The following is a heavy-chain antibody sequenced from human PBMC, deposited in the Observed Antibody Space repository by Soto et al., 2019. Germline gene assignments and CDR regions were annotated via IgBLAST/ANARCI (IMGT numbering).Heavy chain of an antibody. J-gene: IGHJ5*02. CDR1: GGSVSSGSYY. CDR3: ARIITMVRGVIIVMGLDP. V-gene: IGHV4-61*01. Sequence: PEETLSLTCTVSGGSVSSGSYYWSWIRQPPGKGLEWIGYIYYSGSTNYNPSLKSRVTISVDTSKNQFSLKLSSVTAADTAVYYCARIITMVRGVIIVMGLDPWGQGTLVTVSS. D-gene: IGHD3-10*01. CDR2: IYYSGST.